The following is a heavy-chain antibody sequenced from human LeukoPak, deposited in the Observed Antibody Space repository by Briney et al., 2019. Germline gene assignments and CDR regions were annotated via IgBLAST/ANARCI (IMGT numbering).Heavy chain of an antibody. CDR1: GYTFTGYY. CDR3: AREYYDSSGYYFQRGRFDY. D-gene: IGHD3-22*01. Sequence: ASVKASCKASGYTFTGYYMHWVRQAPGQGLEWMGWINPNSGGTNYAQKFQGRVTMTRDTSISTAYMELSRLRSDDTAVYYCAREYYDSSGYYFQRGRFDYWGQGTLVTVSS. J-gene: IGHJ4*02. CDR2: INPNSGGT. V-gene: IGHV1-2*02.